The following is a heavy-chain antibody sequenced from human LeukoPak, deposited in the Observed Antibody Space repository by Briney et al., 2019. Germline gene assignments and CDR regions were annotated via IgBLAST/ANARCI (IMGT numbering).Heavy chain of an antibody. Sequence: ASVKVSCKASGYTFTSFDINWVRQATGQGLEWMGWMNPNSGNTGYAQKFQGRVTMTRNTSISTAYMELSSLRSEDTAVYYCARGPRRRPNWFDPWGQGTLVTVSS. CDR1: GYTFTSFD. CDR2: MNPNSGNT. V-gene: IGHV1-8*01. CDR3: ARGPRRRPNWFDP. J-gene: IGHJ5*02.